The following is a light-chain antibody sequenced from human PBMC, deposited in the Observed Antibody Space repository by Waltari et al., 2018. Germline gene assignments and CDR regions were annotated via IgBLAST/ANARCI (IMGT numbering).Light chain of an antibody. CDR3: AGWDERPGGWG. Sequence: QTVLTQPPSASGTPGQRVTISCSGSSSNIGSNYVYWYQQLPGTAPKLLIYRNNPRPLGGPGRICGSKSCTSASLAISWGRAEGEADYLWAGWDERPGGWGFGGGTKLDGL. CDR1: SSNIGSNY. V-gene: IGLV1-47*01. CDR2: RNN. J-gene: IGLJ3*02.